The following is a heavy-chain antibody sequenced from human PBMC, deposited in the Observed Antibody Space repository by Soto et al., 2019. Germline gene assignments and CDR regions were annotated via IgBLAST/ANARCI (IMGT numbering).Heavy chain of an antibody. CDR3: ATGLWFGGSNYYYYGMGV. V-gene: IGHV1-24*01. CDR2: FDPEDGET. Sequence: ASVKVSCKVSGYTLTELSMHWVRKAPGKGFEWMGGFDPEDGETIYAQKFQGRVTMTEDTSTDTAYMELSSLRSEDTAVYYCATGLWFGGSNYYYYGMGVWGQGTTVTVSS. D-gene: IGHD3-10*01. CDR1: GYTLTELS. J-gene: IGHJ6*02.